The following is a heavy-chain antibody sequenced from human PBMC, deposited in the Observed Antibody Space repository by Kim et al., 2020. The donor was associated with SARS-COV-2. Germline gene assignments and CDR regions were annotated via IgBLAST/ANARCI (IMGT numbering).Heavy chain of an antibody. Sequence: GRSLRLSCAASGFTFSSYGMHWVRQAPGKGLEWVAVIWYDGSNKYYADSVKGRFTISRDNSKNTLYLQMNSLRAEDTAVYYCARITLEDYYDSSGYYGGMDVWGQGTTVTVSS. CDR1: GFTFSSYG. D-gene: IGHD3-22*01. CDR2: IWYDGSNK. V-gene: IGHV3-33*01. J-gene: IGHJ6*02. CDR3: ARITLEDYYDSSGYYGGMDV.